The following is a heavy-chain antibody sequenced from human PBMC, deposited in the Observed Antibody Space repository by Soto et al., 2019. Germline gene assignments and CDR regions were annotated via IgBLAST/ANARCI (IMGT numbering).Heavy chain of an antibody. CDR3: ARAPSYTTSWLDS. V-gene: IGHV4-4*07. J-gene: IGHJ4*02. CDR1: GGSISTYY. D-gene: IGHD2-2*02. Sequence: QVQLQESGPGLVKPSETLSLTCTVSGGSISTYYWNWIRQPAGKGLEWIGRIYTSGSTTYNPSLKSRVTMSVDTSKNQFSLKLSSVTAADTAIYYCARAPSYTTSWLDSWGQGILVTVSS. CDR2: IYTSGST.